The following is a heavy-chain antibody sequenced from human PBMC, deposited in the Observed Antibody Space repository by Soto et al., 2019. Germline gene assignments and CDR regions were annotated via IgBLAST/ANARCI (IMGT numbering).Heavy chain of an antibody. CDR2: IFYSGRSGST. CDR1: GGSISSYY. CDR3: ARTALGWFDP. J-gene: IGHJ5*02. D-gene: IGHD2-21*02. Sequence: SETLSLTCIVSGGSISSYYWSWIRQPPGKGLEWIGYIFYSGRSGSTNYNPSLKSRVTISVETSKNQLSLKLSSVTAADTAVYYCARTALGWFDPWGQGTLVTVSS. V-gene: IGHV4-59*01.